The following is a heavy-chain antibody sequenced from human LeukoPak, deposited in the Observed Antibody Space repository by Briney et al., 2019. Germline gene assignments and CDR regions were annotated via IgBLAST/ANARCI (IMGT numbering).Heavy chain of an antibody. CDR2: INPSGGST. J-gene: IGHJ4*02. CDR3: AKVPHYYDSSGYPSDY. V-gene: IGHV1-46*01. D-gene: IGHD3-22*01. CDR1: GYTFTTYY. Sequence: ASVKVSCKASGYTFTTYYMHWVRQAPGQGLEWMGIINPSGGSTSYAQKFQGRVTMTRDMSTSTVYMELNSLRAEDTAVYYCAKVPHYYDSSGYPSDYWGQGTLVTVSS.